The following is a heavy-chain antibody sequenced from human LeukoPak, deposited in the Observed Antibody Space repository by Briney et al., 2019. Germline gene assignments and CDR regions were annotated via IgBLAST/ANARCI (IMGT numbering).Heavy chain of an antibody. D-gene: IGHD3-22*01. Sequence: ASVKVSCKASGYTFTSYAMNWVRQAPGQGLEWVGWINTNTGNPTYAQGFTGRFVFSLDTSVSTAYLQISSLKAEDTAVYYCASRNYYDRDLYYFDYWGQGTLVTVSS. CDR1: GYTFTSYA. CDR3: ASRNYYDRDLYYFDY. CDR2: INTNTGNP. V-gene: IGHV7-4-1*02. J-gene: IGHJ4*02.